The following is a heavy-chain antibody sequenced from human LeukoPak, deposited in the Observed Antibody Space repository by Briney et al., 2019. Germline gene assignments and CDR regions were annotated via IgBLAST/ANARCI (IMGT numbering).Heavy chain of an antibody. CDR1: GYSINTYW. V-gene: IGHV5-51*01. CDR2: IYPGDSDT. Sequence: GASLKISCKGSGYSINTYWIGCVRPMPGKRLEWMGIIYPGDSDTSYTPSFQGQVTISADKSISTAYLQWSSLKASDTAMYYCARRAHRVWGSSWAFDYWGQGTLVTVSS. J-gene: IGHJ4*02. CDR3: ARRAHRVWGSSWAFDY. D-gene: IGHD6-13*01.